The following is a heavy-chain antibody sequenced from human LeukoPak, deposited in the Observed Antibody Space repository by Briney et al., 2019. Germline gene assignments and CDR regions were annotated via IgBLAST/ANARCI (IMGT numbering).Heavy chain of an antibody. CDR1: GFTFSSYW. CDR2: IKEDGSEK. D-gene: IGHD7-27*01. CDR3: ARGGPTGALDD. J-gene: IGHJ4*02. V-gene: IGHV3-7*01. Sequence: PGGSLRLSCAPSGFTFSSYWMTWVRQAPGKGLEWVANIKEDGSEKYYVDSVKGRFTISRDNVKNSLYLQMNSLRAEDTALYYCARGGPTGALDDWGQGTLLTVSS.